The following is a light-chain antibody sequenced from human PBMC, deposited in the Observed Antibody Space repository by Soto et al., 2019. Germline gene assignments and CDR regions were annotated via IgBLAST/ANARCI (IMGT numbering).Light chain of an antibody. CDR2: EVS. CDR3: SSYAGSNSFV. Sequence: QSALTQPSSASGSPGQSVTISCTGTSSDIGDYNYVSWYQQHPGKAPKLMIYEVSKRPSGVPDRFSGSKSGNTASLTVSGLLAEDEADYYCSSYAGSNSFVFGSGTKLTVL. J-gene: IGLJ1*01. V-gene: IGLV2-8*01. CDR1: SSDIGDYNY.